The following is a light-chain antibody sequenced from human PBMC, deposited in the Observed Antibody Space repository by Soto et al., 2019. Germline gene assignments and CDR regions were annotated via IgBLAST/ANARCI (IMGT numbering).Light chain of an antibody. V-gene: IGKV3-20*01. CDR1: QSVSSGY. Sequence: IGLTQAPGTLSLSPGERATLSCRASQSVSSGYLAWYQHKPGQAPRLLIYGASSRATGIPDRFSGSGSGTDFTLPISRLEHEDFAVYYCQQYDGSLYTFGQGTKLEIK. CDR2: GAS. CDR3: QQYDGSLYT. J-gene: IGKJ2*01.